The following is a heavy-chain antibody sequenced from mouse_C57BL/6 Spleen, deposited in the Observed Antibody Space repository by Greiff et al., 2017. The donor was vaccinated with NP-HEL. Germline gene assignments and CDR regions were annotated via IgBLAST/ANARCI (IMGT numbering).Heavy chain of an antibody. CDR3: AKAYYSNCFDY. CDR2: IYPGDGDT. V-gene: IGHV1-82*01. J-gene: IGHJ2*01. CDR1: GYAFSSSW. Sequence: VQLQQSGPELVKPGASVKISCKASGYAFSSSWMNWVKQRPGKGLEWIGRIYPGDGDTNYNGKFKGKATLTADKSSSTAYMQLSSLTSEDSAVYFCAKAYYSNCFDYWGQGTTLTVSS. D-gene: IGHD2-5*01.